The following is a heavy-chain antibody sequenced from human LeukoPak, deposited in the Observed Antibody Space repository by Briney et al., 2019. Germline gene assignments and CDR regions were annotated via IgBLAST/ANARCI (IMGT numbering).Heavy chain of an antibody. CDR1: GGSISSYL. V-gene: IGHV4-59*01. Sequence: SETLSLTCTVSGGSISSYLWSWIRQPPGKGLEWIGYIYYSGSTNYNPSLKSRVTISVDTSKNQFSLKLSSVTAADTAVYYCAREVSSSWYNWFDPWGQGTLVTVSS. CDR3: AREVSSSWYNWFDP. D-gene: IGHD6-13*01. CDR2: IYYSGST. J-gene: IGHJ5*02.